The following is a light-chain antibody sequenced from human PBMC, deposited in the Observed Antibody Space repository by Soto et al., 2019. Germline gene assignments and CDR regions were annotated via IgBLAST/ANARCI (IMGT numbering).Light chain of an antibody. CDR3: TSYTSSNTPV. CDR2: EVS. V-gene: IGLV2-14*01. J-gene: IGLJ1*01. CDR1: SSDVGGYNY. Sequence: QSALTQPASVSGSPGQAITISCTGTSSDVGGYNYVSWYQQHPGKAHKLMIYEVSNRPSGVSDRFSGSKSGNTASLTISGLQAEDEADYYCTSYTSSNTPVFGTGTKVTVL.